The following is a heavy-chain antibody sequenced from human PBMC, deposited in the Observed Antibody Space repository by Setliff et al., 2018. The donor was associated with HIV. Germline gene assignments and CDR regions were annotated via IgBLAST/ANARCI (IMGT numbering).Heavy chain of an antibody. CDR3: ARPVSVADPHNWFDP. CDR1: GGSISNSSYY. D-gene: IGHD1-20*01. J-gene: IGHJ5*02. V-gene: IGHV4-39*01. CDR2: IYYSGST. Sequence: SETLSLTCTVSGGSISNSSYYWGWLRQPPGKGLEWIGSIYYSGSTYNNPSLKSRVTISVDPSKNQFSLKLSSVTAADTAVYYCARPVSVADPHNWFDPWGQGTLVTVSS.